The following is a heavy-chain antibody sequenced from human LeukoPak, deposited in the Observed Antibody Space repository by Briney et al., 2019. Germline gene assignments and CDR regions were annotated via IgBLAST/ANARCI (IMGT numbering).Heavy chain of an antibody. V-gene: IGHV3-33*01. CDR2: IWYDGSNK. J-gene: IGHJ4*02. Sequence: PGGSLRLSCAASGFTFSSYGMHWVRQAPGKGLEWVAVIWYDGSNKYYAHSVKGRFTISRDNAKNSLYLQMNSLRVEDTAVYYCARETPRRGETRDGYRWGQGTVVTVSS. D-gene: IGHD5-24*01. CDR3: ARETPRRGETRDGYR. CDR1: GFTFSSYG.